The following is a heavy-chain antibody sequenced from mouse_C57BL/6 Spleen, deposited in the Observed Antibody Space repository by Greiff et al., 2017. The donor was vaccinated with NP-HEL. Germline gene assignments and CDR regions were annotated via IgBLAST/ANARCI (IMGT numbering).Heavy chain of an antibody. V-gene: IGHV5-17*01. D-gene: IGHD2-3*01. CDR3: AREDGYYYFDD. CDR2: ISSGSSTI. CDR1: GFTFSDYG. Sequence: EVMLVESGGGLVKPGGSLKLSCAASGFTFSDYGMHWVRQAPEKGLEWVAYISSGSSTIYYVDTVTGRFTISRDNAKNTLFLQMTSLRSEDTAMYYCAREDGYYYFDDWGKGTTLTVSS. J-gene: IGHJ2*01.